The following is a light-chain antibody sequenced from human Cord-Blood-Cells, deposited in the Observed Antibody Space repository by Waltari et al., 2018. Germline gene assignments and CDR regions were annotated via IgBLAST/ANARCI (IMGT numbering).Light chain of an antibody. J-gene: IGLJ2*01. V-gene: IGLV2-14*01. CDR3: SSYTSSSPVV. CDR1: SSDVGGYNY. Sequence: QSALTQPASVSGSPGQSITISCTGTSSDVGGYNYVSWYQQHPGKTPKLMIYDVSNRPSGVSNRFSGSNSDNAASLTISGRQAEDEADYYFSSYTSSSPVVFGGGTKLTVL. CDR2: DVS.